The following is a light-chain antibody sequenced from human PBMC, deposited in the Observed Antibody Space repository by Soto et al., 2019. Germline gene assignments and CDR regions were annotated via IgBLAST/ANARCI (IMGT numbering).Light chain of an antibody. Sequence: DIQMTQSPFTLSASVGDRVTITCRASQSIGSRLAWYQQKPGKAPKLLIYDASRLESGVPSRFSGSGSGTAFTLTISSLQPDDSATYYCQHYSLYSPWKFGQGTKVDIK. CDR3: QHYSLYSPWK. CDR2: DAS. CDR1: QSIGSR. J-gene: IGKJ1*01. V-gene: IGKV1-5*01.